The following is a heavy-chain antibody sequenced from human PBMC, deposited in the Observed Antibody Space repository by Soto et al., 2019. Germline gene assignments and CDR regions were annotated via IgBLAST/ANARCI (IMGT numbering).Heavy chain of an antibody. CDR1: GFTFSDYY. V-gene: IGHV3-11*01. J-gene: IGHJ6*03. CDR2: ISSSGSTI. Sequence: GGSLRLSCAASGFTFSDYYMSWIRQAPGKGLEWVSYISSSGSTIYYADSVKGRFTISRDNAKNSLYLQMNSLRAEDTAVYYCARRVVVVAATTDYYYMDVWGKGTTVTVSS. D-gene: IGHD2-15*01. CDR3: ARRVVVVAATTDYYYMDV.